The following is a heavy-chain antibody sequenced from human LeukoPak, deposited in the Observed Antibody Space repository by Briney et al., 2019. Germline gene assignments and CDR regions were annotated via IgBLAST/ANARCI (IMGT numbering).Heavy chain of an antibody. Sequence: SGPTLVNPTQTLTLTCTFSGFSLSTSGVGVGWIRQPPGKALEWLALIYWDDDKRYSPSLKSRPTITKDTSKNQVVLTMTNMDPVDTATYYCAHRSEYYDFWNGSGQAFDIWGQGTMVTVSS. CDR1: GFSLSTSGVG. D-gene: IGHD3-3*01. J-gene: IGHJ3*02. CDR3: AHRSEYYDFWNGSGQAFDI. V-gene: IGHV2-5*02. CDR2: IYWDDDK.